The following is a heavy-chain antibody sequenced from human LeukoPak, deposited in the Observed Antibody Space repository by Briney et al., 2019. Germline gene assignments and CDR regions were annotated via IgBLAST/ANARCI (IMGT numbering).Heavy chain of an antibody. Sequence: GASVKVSCKASGYTFTSYDINWVRQATGQGLEWMGWINPNSGGTNYAQKFQGRVTMTRDTSISTAYMELSRLRSDDTAVYYCARDPGVSSSAWSRAFDIWGQGTMVTVSS. V-gene: IGHV1-2*02. CDR2: INPNSGGT. CDR1: GYTFTSYD. CDR3: ARDPGVSSSAWSRAFDI. D-gene: IGHD6-6*01. J-gene: IGHJ3*02.